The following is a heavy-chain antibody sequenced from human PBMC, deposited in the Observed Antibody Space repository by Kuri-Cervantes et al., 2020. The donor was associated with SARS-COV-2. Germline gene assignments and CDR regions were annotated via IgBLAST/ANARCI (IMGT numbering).Heavy chain of an antibody. J-gene: IGHJ6*03. V-gene: IGHV3-30-3*02. CDR2: ISYDGSNK. CDR1: GFTFSSYA. Sequence: GGSLRLSCAASGFTFSSYAMHWVRQAPGKGLEWVAVISYDGSNKYYADSVKGRFTISRDNSKNTLYLQMNSLRAEDTAVYYCAKQSPAQWELLNPYYYYMDVWGKGTTVTVSS. CDR3: AKQSPAQWELLNPYYYYMDV. D-gene: IGHD1-26*01.